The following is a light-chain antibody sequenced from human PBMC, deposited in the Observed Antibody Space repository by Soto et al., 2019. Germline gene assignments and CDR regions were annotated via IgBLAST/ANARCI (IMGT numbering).Light chain of an antibody. Sequence: EIFMTQSPAPLSVSPGERATLSCRASQSVSSNLAWYQQKPGQAPRLLIYGASTRATGIPARFSGSGSGTEFTLTISSLQSEDFAVYYCQQYNNWPQTFGQRTKVDTK. V-gene: IGKV3-15*01. J-gene: IGKJ1*01. CDR1: QSVSSN. CDR3: QQYNNWPQT. CDR2: GAS.